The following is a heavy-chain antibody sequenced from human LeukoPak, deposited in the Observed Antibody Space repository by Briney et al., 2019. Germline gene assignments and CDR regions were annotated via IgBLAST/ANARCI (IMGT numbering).Heavy chain of an antibody. J-gene: IGHJ4*02. CDR3: ARVGYCSGGSWCYVDY. Sequence: SETLSLTCAVYGGSFSGYYWSWIRQPPGKGLEWIGEINHSGSTNYNPSLKSRVTISVDTSKNQFSLKLSSLTAADTAVYYCARVGYCSGGSWCYVDYWGQGTLVTVSS. CDR2: INHSGST. D-gene: IGHD2-15*01. CDR1: GGSFSGYY. V-gene: IGHV4-34*01.